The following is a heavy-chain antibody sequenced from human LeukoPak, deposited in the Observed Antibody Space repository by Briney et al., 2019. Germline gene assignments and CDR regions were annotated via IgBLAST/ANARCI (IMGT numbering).Heavy chain of an antibody. D-gene: IGHD3/OR15-3a*01. J-gene: IGHJ4*02. CDR3: ARGGTYSRGLLIY. CDR1: GYTFSSYG. CDR2: IRAYKGNT. V-gene: IGHV1-18*01. Sequence: GASVTVSCKASGYTFSSYGISWVRQAPGQGLEWMGWIRAYKGNTNYAQKFQGRVTMSTDTSTSTAYMELRSPRSDDTAVHYCARGGTYSRGLLIYWGQGTLVTVSS.